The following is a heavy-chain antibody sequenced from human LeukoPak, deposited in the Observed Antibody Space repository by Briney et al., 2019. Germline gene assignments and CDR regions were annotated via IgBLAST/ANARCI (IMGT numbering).Heavy chain of an antibody. CDR1: GGSFSGYY. D-gene: IGHD3-22*01. Sequence: PSETLSLTCAVYGGSFSGYYWSWIRQPPGKGLEWIGEINHSGSTNYNPSLKSRVTISVDTSKNQFSLKLSSVTAADTAVYYCARRNYDSSGYRALDPWGQGTLVTVSS. J-gene: IGHJ5*02. CDR3: ARRNYDSSGYRALDP. CDR2: INHSGST. V-gene: IGHV4-34*01.